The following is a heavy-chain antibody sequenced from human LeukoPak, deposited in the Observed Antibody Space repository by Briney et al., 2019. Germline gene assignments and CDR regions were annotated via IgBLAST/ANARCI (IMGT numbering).Heavy chain of an antibody. Sequence: SVKVSCKASGGTFSSYAISWVRQAPGQGLEWMGGIIPIFGTANYAQKFQGRVTITTDESTSTAYMELSSLRSEDTAVYYCARGRWLQPWAYSDYWGQGTLVTVSS. CDR1: GGTFSSYA. D-gene: IGHD5-24*01. CDR2: IIPIFGTA. CDR3: ARGRWLQPWAYSDY. J-gene: IGHJ4*02. V-gene: IGHV1-69*05.